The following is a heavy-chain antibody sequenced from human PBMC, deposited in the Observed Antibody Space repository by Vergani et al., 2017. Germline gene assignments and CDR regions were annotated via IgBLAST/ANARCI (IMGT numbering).Heavy chain of an antibody. J-gene: IGHJ3*02. CDR3: ARHVEMAPSRIQDAFDI. CDR1: GYTFTSYG. Sequence: QVQLVQSGAEVKKPGASVKVSCKASGYTFTSYGISWVRQAPGQGLEWMGWISAYNGNTNYAQKLQGRVTSTTETSTSTAYMELRSLRSDDTAVYYCARHVEMAPSRIQDAFDIWGQGTMVTVSS. V-gene: IGHV1-18*04. CDR2: ISAYNGNT. D-gene: IGHD5-24*01.